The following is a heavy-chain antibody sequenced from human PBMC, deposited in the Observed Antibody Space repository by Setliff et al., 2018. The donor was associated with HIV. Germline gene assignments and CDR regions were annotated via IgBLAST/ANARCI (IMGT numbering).Heavy chain of an antibody. Sequence: SLRLSCTASGFSFRTYTNWVRQAPGKGLEWVSSVSSGGHTIYYAGSLKGRFTISRDNAKNSLYLEMNSLRAEDTAVYYCAKYSSSWSYYSYYMNVWGKGTTVTVSS. D-gene: IGHD6-6*01. V-gene: IGHV3-48*04. J-gene: IGHJ6*03. CDR3: AKYSSSWSYYSYYMNV. CDR2: VSSGGHTI. CDR1: GFSFRTYT.